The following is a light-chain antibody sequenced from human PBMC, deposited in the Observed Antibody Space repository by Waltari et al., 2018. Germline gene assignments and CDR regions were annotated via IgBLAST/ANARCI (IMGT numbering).Light chain of an antibody. CDR2: DVS. CDR3: SSYTSSSTLWV. V-gene: IGLV2-14*03. Sequence: QSALTQPASVSGSPGQSITISCTGTSSDVGGYNYVPWYQQHPGKAPKLMIYDVSNRPSGVSNRFSGSKSGNTASLTISGLQAEDEADYYCSSYTSSSTLWVFDGGTKLTVL. CDR1: SSDVGGYNY. J-gene: IGLJ3*02.